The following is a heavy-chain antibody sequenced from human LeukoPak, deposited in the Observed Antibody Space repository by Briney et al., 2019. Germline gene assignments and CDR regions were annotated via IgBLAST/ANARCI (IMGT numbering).Heavy chain of an antibody. CDR1: GFTFSNYA. D-gene: IGHD3-16*01. CDR3: AKGLWGAYYYGMDV. V-gene: IGHV3-23*01. Sequence: GGSLRLSCAASGFTFSNYAMSWVRQAPGKGLEWVSVISGSGATTDYADSVMGRFTISRDNSKNTLYLQLDSLRAEDTAVYFCAKGLWGAYYYGMDVWGQGTTVTVSS. CDR2: ISGSGATT. J-gene: IGHJ6*02.